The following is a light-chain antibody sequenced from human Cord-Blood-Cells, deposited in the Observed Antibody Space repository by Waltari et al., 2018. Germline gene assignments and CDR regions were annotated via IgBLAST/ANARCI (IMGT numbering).Light chain of an antibody. Sequence: QSALTQPASVSGSPGQSITNSCTGTSSDVGGYNLLSWYQQHPGKAPKPLIYEGSKRPSGVSNRFSGSKSGNTASLTISGLQAEDEADYYCCSYAGSSTLVFGGGTKLTVL. CDR3: CSYAGSSTLV. V-gene: IGLV2-23*01. CDR1: SSDVGGYNL. CDR2: EGS. J-gene: IGLJ3*02.